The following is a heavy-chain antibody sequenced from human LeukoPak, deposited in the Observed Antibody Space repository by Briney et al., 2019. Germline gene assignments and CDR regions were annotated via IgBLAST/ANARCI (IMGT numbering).Heavy chain of an antibody. CDR2: IYSGGST. CDR3: ASPTSDYYDSSGYFGY. V-gene: IGHV3-66*02. J-gene: IGHJ4*02. Sequence: GGSLRLSCAASGFTVSSSYMSWVRQAPGKGLEWVSVIYSGGSTYYADSVKGRFTISRDNSKNTLYLQMNSLRAEDTAVYYCASPTSDYYDSSGYFGYWGQGTLVTVSS. CDR1: GFTVSSSY. D-gene: IGHD3-22*01.